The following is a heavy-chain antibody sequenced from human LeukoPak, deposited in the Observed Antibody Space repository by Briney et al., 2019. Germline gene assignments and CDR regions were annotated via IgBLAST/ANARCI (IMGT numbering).Heavy chain of an antibody. Sequence: PGRSLRLSCAASGFTFDDYAMHWVRQAPGKGLEWVSGISWNSGSIGYADSVKGRFTISRDNAKNSLYLQMNSLRAEDMALYYCAKGGDYGDYFDYWGQGTLVTVSS. V-gene: IGHV3-9*03. CDR2: ISWNSGSI. J-gene: IGHJ4*02. CDR1: GFTFDDYA. D-gene: IGHD4-17*01. CDR3: AKGGDYGDYFDY.